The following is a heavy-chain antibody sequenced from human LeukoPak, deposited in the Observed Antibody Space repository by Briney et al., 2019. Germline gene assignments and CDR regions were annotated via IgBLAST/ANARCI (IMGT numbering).Heavy chain of an antibody. V-gene: IGHV3-21*01. D-gene: IGHD6-13*01. CDR1: GFTFSSYS. CDR3: ARDPDPGIAAAGRDY. J-gene: IGHJ4*02. Sequence: GGSLRLSCAASGFTFSSYSMNWVRQAPGKGLEWVSSISSSSSYIYYADSVKGRFTISRDNAKNSLYLQMNSLRAEDTAVYYCARDPDPGIAAAGRDYWGQGTLVTVSS. CDR2: ISSSSSYI.